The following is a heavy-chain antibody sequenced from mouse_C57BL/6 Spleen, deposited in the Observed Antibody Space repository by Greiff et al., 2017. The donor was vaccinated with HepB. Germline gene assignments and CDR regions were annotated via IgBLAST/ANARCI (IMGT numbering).Heavy chain of an antibody. D-gene: IGHD4-1*02. V-gene: IGHV6-3*01. Sequence: EVRVEEPGGGLVQPGGSMKFSCVASGFTFSNSWMNWFGHSPEKGLEWVAQIRLKSDNYATHYAESVKGRFTISRDDSKSSVYLQMNNLRAEDTGIYYCNNWDSFDYWGQGTTLTVSS. CDR3: NNWDSFDY. CDR2: IRLKSDNYAT. CDR1: GFTFSNSW. J-gene: IGHJ2*01.